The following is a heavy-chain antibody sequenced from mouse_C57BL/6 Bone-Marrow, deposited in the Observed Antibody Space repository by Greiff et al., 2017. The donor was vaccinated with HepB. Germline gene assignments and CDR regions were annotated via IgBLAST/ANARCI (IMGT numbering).Heavy chain of an antibody. CDR3: AFTTVVAKNYFDY. Sequence: QVQLQQSGPELVKPGASVKISCKASGYTFTDYYINWVKQRPGQGLEWIGWIFPGSGSTYYNEKFKGKATLTVDKSSSTAYMLLSSLTSEDSAVYFCAFTTVVAKNYFDYWGQGTTLTVSS. J-gene: IGHJ2*01. D-gene: IGHD1-1*01. V-gene: IGHV1-75*01. CDR2: IFPGSGST. CDR1: GYTFTDYY.